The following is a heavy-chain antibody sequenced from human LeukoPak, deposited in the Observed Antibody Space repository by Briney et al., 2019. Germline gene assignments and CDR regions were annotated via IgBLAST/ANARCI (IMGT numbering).Heavy chain of an antibody. J-gene: IGHJ5*02. V-gene: IGHV4-31*03. CDR3: ARGSTYSNYAGHWFDP. CDR2: IYYSGST. D-gene: IGHD4-11*01. Sequence: SQTLSLTCTASGGSISSGGYYWSWIRQHPGKGLEWIGYIYYSGSTYYNPSLKSRVTISVDTSKNQFSLKLSSVTAADTAVYYCARGSTYSNYAGHWFDPWGQGTLVTVSS. CDR1: GGSISSGGYY.